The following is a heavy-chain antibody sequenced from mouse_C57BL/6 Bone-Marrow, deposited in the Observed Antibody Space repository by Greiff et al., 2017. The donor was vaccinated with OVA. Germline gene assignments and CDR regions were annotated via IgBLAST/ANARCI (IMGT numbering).Heavy chain of an antibody. CDR2: IDPSDSET. J-gene: IGHJ2*01. CDR1: GYTFTSYW. D-gene: IGHD1-1*01. V-gene: IGHV1-52*01. CDR3: ARGNYYGSSYEGENY. Sequence: QVQLQQPGAELVRPGSSVKLSCKASGYTFTSYWMHWVKQRPIQGLEWIGNIDPSDSETHYNQKFKDKATLTVDKSSSTAYMQLSSLTSEDSAVYYCARGNYYGSSYEGENYWGQGTTLTVSS.